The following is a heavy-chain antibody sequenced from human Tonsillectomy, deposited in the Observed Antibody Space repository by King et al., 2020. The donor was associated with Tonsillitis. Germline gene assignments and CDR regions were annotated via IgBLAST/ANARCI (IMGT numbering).Heavy chain of an antibody. Sequence: VQLVESGGGVVQPGRSLRLSCAASGFTFSSYAMHWVRQAPGKGLEWVAVISYDGSNKYYADSVKGRFTISRDNSKNTLYLQMNSLRAEDTAVYYCARLNHQTTSGYDPLGDYWGQGTLVTVSS. J-gene: IGHJ4*02. CDR1: GFTFSSYA. CDR3: ARLNHQTTSGYDPLGDY. D-gene: IGHD5-12*01. V-gene: IGHV3-30*04. CDR2: ISYDGSNK.